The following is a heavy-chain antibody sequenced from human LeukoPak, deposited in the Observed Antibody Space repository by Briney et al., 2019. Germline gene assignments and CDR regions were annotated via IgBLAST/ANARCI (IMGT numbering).Heavy chain of an antibody. Sequence: GGSLRLSCAAPGLTLSSYWMSWVRQAPGKRLEWVANIKQDGSEKYYVASVKGRFTISRDNAKNSLYLQMNSLRAEDSAVYYRAKETAPVFGIVTALDYWGQGILVTVSS. CDR2: IKQDGSEK. D-gene: IGHD2-8*01. V-gene: IGHV3-7*01. J-gene: IGHJ4*02. CDR3: AKETAPVFGIVTALDY. CDR1: GLTLSSYW.